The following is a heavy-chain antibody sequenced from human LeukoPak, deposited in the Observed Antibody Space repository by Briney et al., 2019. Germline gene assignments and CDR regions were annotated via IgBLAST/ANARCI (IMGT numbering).Heavy chain of an antibody. J-gene: IGHJ4*02. V-gene: IGHV3-30-3*01. D-gene: IGHD3-3*01. Sequence: GGSLRLSCVASGFTFSSYAMHWVRQAPGKGLEWVAVISYDGSNKYYADSVKGRFTISRDNSKNTLYLQMNSLRAEDTAVYYCASPITIFGVVIKDYWGQGTLVTVSS. CDR1: GFTFSSYA. CDR3: ASPITIFGVVIKDY. CDR2: ISYDGSNK.